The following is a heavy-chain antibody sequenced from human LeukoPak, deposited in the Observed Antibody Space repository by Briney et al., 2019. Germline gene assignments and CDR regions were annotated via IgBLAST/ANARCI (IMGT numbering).Heavy chain of an antibody. CDR3: ARDRDGLGFSDY. V-gene: IGHV3-33*01. J-gene: IGHJ4*02. CDR2: IWYDGGNK. Sequence: GGSLRLSCAASGFTFSSYGMHWVRQAPGKGLEWVAVIWYDGGNKYYADSVKGRFTISRDNSKNTLYLQMNSLRAEDTAVYYCARDRDGLGFSDYWGQGTLVTVSS. D-gene: IGHD3/OR15-3a*01. CDR1: GFTFSSYG.